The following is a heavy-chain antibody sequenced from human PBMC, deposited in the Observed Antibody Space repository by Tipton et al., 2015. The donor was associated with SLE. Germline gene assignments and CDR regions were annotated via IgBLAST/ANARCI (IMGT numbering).Heavy chain of an antibody. CDR2: IYYSGST. J-gene: IGHJ4*02. D-gene: IGHD6-19*01. V-gene: IGHV4-39*01. Sequence: TLSLTCAVYGGSFSSSSYYWGWIRQPPGKGREWIGSIYYSGSTYYNPSLKSRVTISVDPSKNQFSRKLSSVTAADTAVYYCARSPGYSSVYDYWGQGTLVTVSS. CDR1: GGSFSSSSYY. CDR3: ARSPGYSSVYDY.